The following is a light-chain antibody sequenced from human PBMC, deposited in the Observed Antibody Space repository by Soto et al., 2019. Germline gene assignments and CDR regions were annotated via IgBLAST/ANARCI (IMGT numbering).Light chain of an antibody. Sequence: QMTQSPSTLCASVGDKVTITCRASQGIVRWLAWYQQKPGKAPKLLIYDASSLESGVPSRFSGSGAGTEFTLTINSLQPDDFATYYCQHYYGFSRTFGQGTKVEIK. CDR2: DAS. J-gene: IGKJ1*01. CDR3: QHYYGFSRT. CDR1: QGIVRW. V-gene: IGKV1-5*01.